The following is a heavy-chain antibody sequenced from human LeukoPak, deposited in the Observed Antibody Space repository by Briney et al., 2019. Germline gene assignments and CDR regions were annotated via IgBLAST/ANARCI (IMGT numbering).Heavy chain of an antibody. D-gene: IGHD4-17*01. CDR2: ISYDGSNK. V-gene: IGHV3-30*03. Sequence: GGSLRLSCAASGFTFSSYGMHWVRQAPGKGLEWVAVISYDGSNKYYADSVKGRFTISRDNSKNTLYLQMNSLRAEDTAVYYCARSHDYGDFLSYYFDYWGQGTLVTVSS. J-gene: IGHJ4*02. CDR3: ARSHDYGDFLSYYFDY. CDR1: GFTFSSYG.